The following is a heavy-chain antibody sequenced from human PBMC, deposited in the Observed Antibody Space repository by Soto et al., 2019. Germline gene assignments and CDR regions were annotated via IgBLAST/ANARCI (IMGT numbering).Heavy chain of an antibody. CDR3: ARCRGEFGA. D-gene: IGHD2-21*01. CDR1: DASIVYHC. CDR2: INHSGNT. J-gene: IGHJ5*02. V-gene: IGHV4-34*01. Sequence: VDDASIVYHCFRWLRQPPGKGLEWIGEINHSGNTNYNPSLRSRVTISIDTSKNQLSLNLRSVSAADTAVYYCARCRGEFGAWGEG.